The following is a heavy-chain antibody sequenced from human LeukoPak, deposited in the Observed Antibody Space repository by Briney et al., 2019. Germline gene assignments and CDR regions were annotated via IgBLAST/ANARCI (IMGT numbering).Heavy chain of an antibody. Sequence: PGRSLRLSCAASGFTFSSYGMHWVRQAPGKGLEWVAVISYDGSNKYYADSVKGRFTISRDNSKNTLYLQMNSLRAEDTAVYYYAKDEHSYGPLDYWGQGTLVTVSS. D-gene: IGHD5-18*01. J-gene: IGHJ4*02. CDR3: AKDEHSYGPLDY. CDR1: GFTFSSYG. CDR2: ISYDGSNK. V-gene: IGHV3-30*18.